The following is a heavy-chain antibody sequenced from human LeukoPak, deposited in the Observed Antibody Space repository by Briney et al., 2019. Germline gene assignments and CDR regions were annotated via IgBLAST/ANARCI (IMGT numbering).Heavy chain of an antibody. J-gene: IGHJ4*02. CDR3: ARGGVEPAAEIFDY. CDR2: IYHSGTT. D-gene: IGHD2-2*01. CDR1: GGSISSSNW. V-gene: IGHV4-4*02. Sequence: SETLSLTCAVSGGSISSSNWWSWVRQPPGKGLEWIGEIYHSGTTNYNPSLKSRVTISVDKSKNQFSLTLSSVTAADTAVYYCARGGVEPAAEIFDYWGQGTLVTVSS.